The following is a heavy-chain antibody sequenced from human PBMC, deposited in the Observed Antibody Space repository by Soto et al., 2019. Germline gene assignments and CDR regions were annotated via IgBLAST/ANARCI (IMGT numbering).Heavy chain of an antibody. Sequence: SETLSLTCTVSGGSISSCGYYWSWIRQHPGKGLEWIGYIYYSGSTYYNPSLKSRVTISVDTSKNQFSLKLSSVTAADTAVYYCARAEGVVPAAMQVDAYDIWSQGTMVTGSS. V-gene: IGHV4-31*03. J-gene: IGHJ3*02. CDR1: GGSISSCGYY. D-gene: IGHD2-2*01. CDR2: IYYSGST. CDR3: ARAEGVVPAAMQVDAYDI.